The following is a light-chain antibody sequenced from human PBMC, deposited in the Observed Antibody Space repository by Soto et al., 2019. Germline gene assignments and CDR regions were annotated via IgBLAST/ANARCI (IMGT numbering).Light chain of an antibody. V-gene: IGLV2-8*01. CDR3: SSYAGTNSLI. Sequence: QSALPQPPSASGSPGQSVTISCPGTSRDIGGYNSVSWYQQHPGKAPRLMIYEVNKGPSGVPDRFSGSKSGYTASLTVAGLQTEDEAFYYCSSYAGTNSLIFGGGTKVTVL. CDR2: EVN. CDR1: SRDIGGYNS. J-gene: IGLJ2*01.